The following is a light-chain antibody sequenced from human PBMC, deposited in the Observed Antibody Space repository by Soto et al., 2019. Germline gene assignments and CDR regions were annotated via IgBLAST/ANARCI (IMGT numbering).Light chain of an antibody. CDR2: LGS. CDR3: MQGVQTPFT. CDR1: QSLLFSNGYNY. Sequence: DIVMTQSPLSLPVTPGEPASISCRSSQSLLFSNGYNYLDWYLQKPGQSPQLLISLGSNRAPGVPDRFSGSVSGTDFTLKISRVEAEDVGVYYCMQGVQTPFTFGPGTKVDIK. V-gene: IGKV2-28*01. J-gene: IGKJ3*01.